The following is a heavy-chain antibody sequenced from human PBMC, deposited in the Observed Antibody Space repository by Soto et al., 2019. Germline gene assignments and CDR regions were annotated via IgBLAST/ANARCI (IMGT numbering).Heavy chain of an antibody. CDR1: GGSISSSSCF. D-gene: IGHD2-21*02. CDR2: IYYSGST. CDR3: ARHPSDFWFDP. Sequence: PSETLSLTCSVSGGSISSSSCFWGWIRQPPGKGLEWIGSIYYSGSTYYNPSLKSRVTVSVDTSKNQFSVKLSSVTAADTAVYYCARHPSDFWFDPWGQGTLVTVSS. J-gene: IGHJ5*02. V-gene: IGHV4-39*01.